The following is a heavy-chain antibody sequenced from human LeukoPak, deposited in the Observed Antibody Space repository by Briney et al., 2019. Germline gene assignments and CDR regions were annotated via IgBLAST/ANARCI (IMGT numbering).Heavy chain of an antibody. D-gene: IGHD2-2*01. CDR2: IYYSGGNT. J-gene: IGHJ4*02. V-gene: IGHV3-23*01. CDR1: GFMFSNFA. Sequence: GGSLRLSCAASGFMFSNFAMSWVRQAPGKGLEWVSTIYYSGGNTYSADSAKGRFTISRDNAKHTLYLQMNSLRAEDTAVYYCAKDQGQAVVPRRFDYWGQGTLVTVSS. CDR3: AKDQGQAVVPRRFDY.